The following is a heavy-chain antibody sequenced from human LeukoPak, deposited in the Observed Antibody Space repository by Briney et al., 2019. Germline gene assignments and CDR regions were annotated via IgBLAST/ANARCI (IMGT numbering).Heavy chain of an antibody. Sequence: GGSLSLSCSASGFTFNRFYLHWVRQALGKGLEFVSHISSNGATTYYADSVKGRFTISRDNSKNTLYLQMSSLRADDTAVYYCVKDRSIAAPNNDFFDSWGQGALVTVSS. CDR1: GFTFNRFY. V-gene: IGHV3-64D*06. J-gene: IGHJ4*02. CDR2: ISSNGATT. CDR3: VKDRSIAAPNNDFFDS. D-gene: IGHD6-6*01.